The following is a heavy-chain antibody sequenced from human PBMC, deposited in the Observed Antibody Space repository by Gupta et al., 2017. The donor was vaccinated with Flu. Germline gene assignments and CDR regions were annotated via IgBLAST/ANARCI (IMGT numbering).Heavy chain of an antibody. Sequence: EVQLVESGGGLVQPGGSLRLSCAASGFTFSNYWMHWVRQGPGKGLVWVSRINSVGSITTYADSVKGRFTVSRDNVKNALYLQMNSLRAEDTALYYCVADGRGMFLGYWGQGTLVSVSS. CDR3: VADGRGMFLGY. J-gene: IGHJ4*02. D-gene: IGHD1-26*01. CDR2: INSVGSIT. V-gene: IGHV3-74*01. CDR1: GFTFSNYW.